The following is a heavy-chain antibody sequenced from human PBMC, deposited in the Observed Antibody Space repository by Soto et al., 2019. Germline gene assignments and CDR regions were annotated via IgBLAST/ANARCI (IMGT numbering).Heavy chain of an antibody. D-gene: IGHD4-17*01. CDR2: IYESGST. CDR3: ARRITVPDNYFDL. CDR1: GGYFSSFNFY. V-gene: IGHV4-39*01. Sequence: SESLSLTCAVSGGYFSSFNFYWDWIPQPQGKGLEWIGSIYESGSTYYNPSLKSRVTISVDTSKTQFSLRLSSVTAADTAVYYCARRITVPDNYFDLWGQGTLVTVSS. J-gene: IGHJ4*02.